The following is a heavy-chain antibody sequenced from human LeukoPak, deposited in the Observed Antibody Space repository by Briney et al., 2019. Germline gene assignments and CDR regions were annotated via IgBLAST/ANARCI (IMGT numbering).Heavy chain of an antibody. D-gene: IGHD1-1*01. Sequence: TLSLTCTVSGGSISSGTYYWSWIRQPAGKGLEWIGRIYTRGSTDYNPSLKSRVTISVHTSKNQFSLKLTSVTAADTAVYYCARENLEVVPAHWFDPWGQGTPVTVSS. CDR3: ARENLEVVPAHWFDP. CDR2: IYTRGST. CDR1: GGSISSGTYY. V-gene: IGHV4-61*02. J-gene: IGHJ5*02.